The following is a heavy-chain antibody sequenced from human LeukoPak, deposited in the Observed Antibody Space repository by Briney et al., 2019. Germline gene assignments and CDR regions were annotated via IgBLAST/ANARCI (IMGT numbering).Heavy chain of an antibody. CDR3: ATVGYCSGGSCPSGGTFDY. Sequence: EASVKVSCKVSGYTLTELSMHWVRQAPGKGLEWMGGFDPEDGETIYAQKFQGRVTTTEDTSTDTAYMELSSLRSEDTAVYYCATVGYCSGGSCPSGGTFDYWGQGTLVTVSS. D-gene: IGHD2-15*01. J-gene: IGHJ4*02. V-gene: IGHV1-24*01. CDR2: FDPEDGET. CDR1: GYTLTELS.